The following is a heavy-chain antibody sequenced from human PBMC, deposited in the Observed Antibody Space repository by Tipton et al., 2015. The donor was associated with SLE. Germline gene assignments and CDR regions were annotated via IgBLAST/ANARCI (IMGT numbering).Heavy chain of an antibody. D-gene: IGHD5-24*01. V-gene: IGHV3-23*01. Sequence: SLRLSCAASGFTFSSYAMSWVRQAPGKGLEWVSAISGSGGSTYYADSVKGRFTISRDNSKNTVYLQMNSLRAEDTAVYYCARDRGMATMYWYFDLWGRGTLVTVSS. CDR3: ARDRGMATMYWYFDL. J-gene: IGHJ2*01. CDR1: GFTFSSYA. CDR2: ISGSGGST.